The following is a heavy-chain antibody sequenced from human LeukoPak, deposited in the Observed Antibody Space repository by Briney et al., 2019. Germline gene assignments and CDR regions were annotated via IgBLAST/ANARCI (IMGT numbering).Heavy chain of an antibody. V-gene: IGHV1-2*06. CDR2: INPSGGGT. D-gene: IGHD3-10*01. J-gene: IGHJ4*02. CDR3: ARGPSGSDY. CDR1: GYTFTGYY. Sequence: ASVKVSFKVSGYTFTGYYLHWLRQAPGQGLEWMGRINPSGGGTNYAQKFQGRVTMTRDTSINTAYMDLSSLRSDDTAVYYCARGPSGSDYWGQGTLVTVSS.